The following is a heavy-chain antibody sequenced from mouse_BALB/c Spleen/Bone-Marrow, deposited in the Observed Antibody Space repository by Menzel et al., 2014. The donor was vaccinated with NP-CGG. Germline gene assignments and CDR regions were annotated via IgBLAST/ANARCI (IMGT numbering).Heavy chain of an antibody. CDR1: GFTFSSFG. D-gene: IGHD4-1*01. CDR3: ARRANWDAMDY. J-gene: IGHJ4*01. CDR2: ISSGSSTI. V-gene: IGHV5-17*02. Sequence: DVMLVESGGGLVQPGGSRKLSCAASGFTFSSFGMHWVRQAPEKGLEWVAYISSGSSTIYYADTVKGRFTISRDNPKNTLFLQMTSLRSEDTAMYYCARRANWDAMDYWGQGTSVTVSS.